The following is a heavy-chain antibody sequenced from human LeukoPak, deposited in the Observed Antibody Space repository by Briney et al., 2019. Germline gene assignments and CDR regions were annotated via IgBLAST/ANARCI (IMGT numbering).Heavy chain of an antibody. J-gene: IGHJ4*02. CDR1: GFTFSSYW. CDR2: IKTDGSIA. D-gene: IGHD3-10*01. V-gene: IGHV3-74*01. Sequence: PGGSLRLSCAASGFTFSSYWMHWVRHAPGEGLVWVARIKTDGSIANYADSVKGRFTISRDNAKNTLYLQQNSLRAEDTAVFYCARDRGYNVFDSWGQGTLVTVSS. CDR3: ARDRGYNVFDS.